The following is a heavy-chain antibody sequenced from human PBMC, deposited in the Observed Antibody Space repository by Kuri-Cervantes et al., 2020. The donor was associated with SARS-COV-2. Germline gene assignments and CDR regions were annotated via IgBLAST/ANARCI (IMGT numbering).Heavy chain of an antibody. J-gene: IGHJ4*02. Sequence: GESLKISCAAFGFTVGNNYMSWLRQAPGKGLEWVSVIYSSENAYYADSVEGRFTISRDNSKNMVYLQMNDLRAEDTAVYYCVRDRGERGHWGQGTLVTVSS. CDR2: IYSSENA. CDR3: VRDRGERGH. CDR1: GFTVGNNY. D-gene: IGHD6-25*01. V-gene: IGHV3-53*01.